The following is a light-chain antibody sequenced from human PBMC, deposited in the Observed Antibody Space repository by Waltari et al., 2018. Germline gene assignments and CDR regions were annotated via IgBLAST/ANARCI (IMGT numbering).Light chain of an antibody. Sequence: EIVMTQSPATLSVSPGERVTLSCRASQSVSSNLAWYQQKRDQAPSLLIYGASTRATGIPARFSGTGSGTEFTLTISSLQSEDFAVYYCQQYNNWPLTFGGGTKVEIK. J-gene: IGKJ4*01. V-gene: IGKV3-15*01. CDR1: QSVSSN. CDR3: QQYNNWPLT. CDR2: GAS.